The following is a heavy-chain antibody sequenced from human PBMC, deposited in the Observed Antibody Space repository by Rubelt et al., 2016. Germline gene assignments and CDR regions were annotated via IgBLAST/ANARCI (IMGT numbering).Heavy chain of an antibody. CDR3: TTDLSGSHYGDY. CDR2: IKSKTDGGTT. V-gene: IGHV3-15*01. Sequence: PGKGLEWVGRIKSKTDGGTTDYAAPVKGRFTISRDDSKNTLYLQMNSLKTEDTAVYYCTTDLSGSHYGDYWGQGTLVTVSS. J-gene: IGHJ4*02. D-gene: IGHD1-26*01.